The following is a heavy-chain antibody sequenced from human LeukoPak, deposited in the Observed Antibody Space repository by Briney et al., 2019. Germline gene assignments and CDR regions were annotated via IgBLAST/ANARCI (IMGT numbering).Heavy chain of an antibody. V-gene: IGHV1-2*02. J-gene: IGHJ6*02. CDR3: ARDRVPFYSSTFRDYYLHYGLDV. Sequence: ASAKVSCKASGYTFTGHYIHWVRQAPGQGLEWMAWINPNSGGTSYAQKFEGRVSVTRDTSISTVYMELSRLRSDDTALYYCARDRVPFYSSTFRDYYLHYGLDVWGQGTTVTVSS. CDR1: GYTFTGHY. D-gene: IGHD6-13*01. CDR2: INPNSGGT.